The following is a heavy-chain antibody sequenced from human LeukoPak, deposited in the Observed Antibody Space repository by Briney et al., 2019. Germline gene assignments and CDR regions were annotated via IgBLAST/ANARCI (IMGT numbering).Heavy chain of an antibody. CDR2: ISYDGTNQ. Sequence: GRSLRLSCAATGFTFSDYAMHWVRLAPGKGLEWVGVISYDGTNQYYADFVKGRFTISRDNSENTQFLQMNSLRPEDTAVYYCARGGAARLLRHYYYMDVWGKGTTVTVSS. CDR1: GFTFSDYA. CDR3: ARGGAARLLRHYYYMDV. J-gene: IGHJ6*03. D-gene: IGHD6-6*01. V-gene: IGHV3-30*04.